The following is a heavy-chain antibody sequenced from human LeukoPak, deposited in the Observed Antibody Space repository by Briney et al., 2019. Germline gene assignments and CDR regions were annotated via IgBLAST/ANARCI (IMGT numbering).Heavy chain of an antibody. D-gene: IGHD3-10*02. CDR2: ISSSGSTI. V-gene: IGHV3-48*04. CDR1: GFTFSSYS. J-gene: IGHJ6*04. CDR3: AELGITMIGGV. Sequence: GGSLRLSCAASGFTFSSYSMNWVRQAPGKGLEWVSYISSSGSTIYYADSVEGRFTISRDNAKNSLYLQMNSLRAEDTAVYYCAELGITMIGGVWGKGTTVTISS.